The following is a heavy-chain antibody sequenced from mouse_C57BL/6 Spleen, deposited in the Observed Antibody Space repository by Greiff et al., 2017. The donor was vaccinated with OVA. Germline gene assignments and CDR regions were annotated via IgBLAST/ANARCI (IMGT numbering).Heavy chain of an antibody. V-gene: IGHV1-61*01. CDR3: ARSADYDASYYAMDY. CDR1: GYTFTSYW. J-gene: IGHJ4*01. D-gene: IGHD2-4*01. CDR2: IYPSDSET. Sequence: QVQLQQPGAELVRPGSSVKLSCKASGYTFTSYWMDWVKQRPGQGLEWIGNIYPSDSETHYNQKFKDKATLTVDKSSSTAYMQLSSLTSEDSAVYYCARSADYDASYYAMDYWGQGTSVTVSS.